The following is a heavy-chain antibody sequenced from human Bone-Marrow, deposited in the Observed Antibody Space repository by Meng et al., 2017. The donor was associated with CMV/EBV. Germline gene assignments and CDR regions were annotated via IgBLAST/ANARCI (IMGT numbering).Heavy chain of an antibody. V-gene: IGHV3-23*01. D-gene: IGHD3-9*01. CDR3: AKHSFYDILTGHFDS. J-gene: IGHJ4*02. CDR1: GFTFRNFV. CDR2: ISGSGDRT. Sequence: GGSLRLSCAVSGFTFRNFVMNWVRQAPGKGLEWVSSISGSGDRTDHADSVKGRFTISRDDSKDTLSLQMNSLRVEDTAIYYCAKHSFYDILTGHFDSWGQGALVTVSS.